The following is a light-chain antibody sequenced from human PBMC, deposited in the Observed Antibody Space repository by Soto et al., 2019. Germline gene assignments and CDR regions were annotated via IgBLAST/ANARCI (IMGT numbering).Light chain of an antibody. V-gene: IGLV2-14*01. J-gene: IGLJ1*01. CDR1: SSDVGGYNY. Sequence: QSLLTQPAAVSGSPGYSISISCTGTSSDVGGYNYVSWYQQHPGKAPKLMIYEVSNRPPGVSNRFSGSKSGNTASLTISGLQADDDADYYCSSYTSTSGDVVGTSTK. CDR3: SSYTSTSGDV. CDR2: EVS.